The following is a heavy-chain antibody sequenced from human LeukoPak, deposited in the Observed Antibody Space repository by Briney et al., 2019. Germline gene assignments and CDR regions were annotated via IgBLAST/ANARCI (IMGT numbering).Heavy chain of an antibody. J-gene: IGHJ3*02. CDR3: AKVYSARTYAFDM. CDR2: IYRRGDT. V-gene: IGHV3-53*01. D-gene: IGHD6-6*01. CDR1: GFSVSSYD. Sequence: PGGSLRLSCAASGFSVSSYDLNWVRQAPGKGLEWVSVIYRRGDTDYADSVKGRFSVSRDSYGNMLYLQMNSLRGEDTAVYYCAKVYSARTYAFDMWGQGTVVSVSA.